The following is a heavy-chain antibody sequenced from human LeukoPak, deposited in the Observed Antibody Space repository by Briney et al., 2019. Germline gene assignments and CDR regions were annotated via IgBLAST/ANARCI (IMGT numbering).Heavy chain of an antibody. D-gene: IGHD4-17*01. J-gene: IGHJ4*02. CDR2: IYYSGST. CDR1: GGSVSSGSYY. Sequence: SETLSLTCTVSGGSVSSGSYYWNWIRQPPGKGLEWIGYIYYSGSTDYNPSLKSRVTMSVDTSKNQFSLKLSSVTAADTAVYYCARGVGYGHYLDYWGQGTLVTVSS. CDR3: ARGVGYGHYLDY. V-gene: IGHV4-61*01.